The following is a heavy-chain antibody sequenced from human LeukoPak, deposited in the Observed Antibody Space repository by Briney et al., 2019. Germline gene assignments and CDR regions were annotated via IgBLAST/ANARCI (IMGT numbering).Heavy chain of an antibody. Sequence: PSETLSLTCSVSGGSISGYYWSWIRQPPGKGLEWIGEINHSGSTNYNPSLKSRVTISVDTSKNQFSLKLNSVTAADTAVFYCAANSADYNTLGSSYKVWGQGTLVTVSS. CDR2: INHSGST. CDR1: GGSISGYY. D-gene: IGHD3-10*01. V-gene: IGHV4-34*01. J-gene: IGHJ4*02. CDR3: AANSADYNTLGSSYKV.